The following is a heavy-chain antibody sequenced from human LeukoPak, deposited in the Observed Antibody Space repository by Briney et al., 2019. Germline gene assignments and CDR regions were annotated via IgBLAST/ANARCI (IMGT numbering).Heavy chain of an antibody. CDR1: GFTFSSYY. Sequence: PGGSLRLSCAASGFTFSSYYTSWVRQAPGKGLEWVSCISTSSSTIYYADSVKGRFTISRDNSKNTLYLQMNSLRAEDTAVYYCAKGGNYYRYFDYWGQGTLVTVSS. J-gene: IGHJ4*02. CDR2: ISTSSSTI. CDR3: AKGGNYYRYFDY. D-gene: IGHD1-26*01. V-gene: IGHV3-48*01.